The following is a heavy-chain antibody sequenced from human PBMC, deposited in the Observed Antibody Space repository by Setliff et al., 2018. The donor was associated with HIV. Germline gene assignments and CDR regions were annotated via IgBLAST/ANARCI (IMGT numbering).Heavy chain of an antibody. CDR3: AKRSGNYADY. CDR1: GFTFSSYS. D-gene: IGHD3-10*01. J-gene: IGHJ4*02. CDR2: ISSSSSYI. V-gene: IGHV3-21*01. Sequence: PGGSLRLSCAASGFTFSSYSMNWVRQAPGKGLEWVSSISSSSSYIYYADSVKGRFTISRDNAKNSLYLQMNSLRAEDTAVYYCAKRSGNYADYLGQGTLVTVSS.